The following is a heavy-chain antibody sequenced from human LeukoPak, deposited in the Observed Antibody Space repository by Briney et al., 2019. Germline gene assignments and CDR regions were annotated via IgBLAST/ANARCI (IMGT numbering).Heavy chain of an antibody. V-gene: IGHV3-48*04. CDR1: GFTFSTYA. CDR3: ARGRFSGVCYRCNWFDP. D-gene: IGHD2-8*02. J-gene: IGHJ5*02. CDR2: ISSSGSTI. Sequence: PGGSLRLSCAASGFTFSTYAMSWVRQAPGKGLEWVSYISSSGSTIYYADSVKGRFTISRDNAKNSLYLQMNSLRAEDTAVYYCARGRFSGVCYRCNWFDPWGQGTLVTVSS.